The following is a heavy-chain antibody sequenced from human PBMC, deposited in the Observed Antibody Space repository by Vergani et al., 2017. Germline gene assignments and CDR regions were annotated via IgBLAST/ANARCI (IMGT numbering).Heavy chain of an antibody. J-gene: IGHJ6*02. Sequence: EVQLVESGGGLVKPGGSLRLSCAASGFTFSSYSMNWVRQAPGKGLEWVSSISSSSSYIYYADSVKGRFTISRDNAKNSLYLQMNSLRAEDTAVYYCARDLGPNIGFWYYYYGMDVWGQGTTVTVSS. CDR2: ISSSSSYI. V-gene: IGHV3-21*01. CDR3: ARDLGPNIGFWYYYYGMDV. D-gene: IGHD3-16*01. CDR1: GFTFSSYS.